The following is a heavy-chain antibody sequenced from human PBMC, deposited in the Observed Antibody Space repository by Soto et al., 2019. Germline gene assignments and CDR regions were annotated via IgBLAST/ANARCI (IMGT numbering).Heavy chain of an antibody. CDR1: GGTFSSYA. CDR3: ARSLGGTTVSTGGFDP. V-gene: IGHV1-69*01. CDR2: IIPIFGTA. J-gene: IGHJ5*02. Sequence: QVQLVQSGAEVKKPGSSVKVSCKASGGTFSSYAISWVRQAPGQGLEWMGGIIPIFGTANYAQKFQGRVTITADDSTSTAYMELSSLRSEDTAVYYCARSLGGTTVSTGGFDPWGQGTLVTVSS. D-gene: IGHD4-17*01.